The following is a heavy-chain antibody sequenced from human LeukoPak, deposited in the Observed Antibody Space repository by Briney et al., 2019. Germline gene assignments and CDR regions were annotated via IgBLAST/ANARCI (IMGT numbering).Heavy chain of an antibody. Sequence: ASVKVSCKASGYTFTSYDISWVRQAPGQGLEWMGWISTYNGNTNYAQKLQGRVTMTRDMSTSTVYMELSSLRSEDTAVYYCARALLSNDYWGQGTLVTVSS. CDR1: GYTFTSYD. J-gene: IGHJ4*02. CDR2: ISTYNGNT. V-gene: IGHV1-18*01. D-gene: IGHD2-2*01. CDR3: ARALLSNDY.